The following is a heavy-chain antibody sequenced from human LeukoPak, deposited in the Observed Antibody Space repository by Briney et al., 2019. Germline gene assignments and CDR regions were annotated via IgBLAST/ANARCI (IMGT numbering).Heavy chain of an antibody. CDR2: INPNSGGT. Sequence: ASVKVSCKASGYTFTGYYMHWVRQAPGQGLEWMGRINPNSGGTNYAQKFQGRVTMTRDTSISTAYMELSRLRSDDTAVYYCARPRRGSGYLDYWGQGTLVTVSS. CDR1: GYTFTGYY. J-gene: IGHJ4*02. V-gene: IGHV1-2*06. D-gene: IGHD3-22*01. CDR3: ARPRRGSGYLDY.